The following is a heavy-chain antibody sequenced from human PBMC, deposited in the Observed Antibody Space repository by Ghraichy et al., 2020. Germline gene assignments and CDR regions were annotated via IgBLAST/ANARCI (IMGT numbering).Heavy chain of an antibody. CDR2: ISGYNGNT. V-gene: IGHV1-18*01. CDR3: TSDRPSPWAVGATLIQH. CDR1: GYTFTSYG. D-gene: IGHD1-26*01. Sequence: ASVKVSCKASGYTFTSYGISCVRQAPGQGLEWMGWISGYNGNTNYAKRLQGRVTMTTDTSTSTAYMELRSLRSDDTAVYYCTSDRPSPWAVGATLIQHWGQGTLVTVSS. J-gene: IGHJ1*01.